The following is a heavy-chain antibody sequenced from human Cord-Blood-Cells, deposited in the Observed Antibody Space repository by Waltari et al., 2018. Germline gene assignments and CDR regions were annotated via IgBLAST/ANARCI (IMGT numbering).Heavy chain of an antibody. D-gene: IGHD6-13*01. CDR3: ARDRRYSSSWYFDY. Sequence: QVQLQESGPGLVKHSETLSLTCAVSGYSISSGYYWGWIRQPPGKGLEWIGSIYHSGSTYYNLSLKSRVTISVDTSKNQFSLKLSSVTAADTAVYYCARDRRYSSSWYFDYWGQGTLVTVSS. CDR1: GYSISSGYY. J-gene: IGHJ4*02. CDR2: IYHSGST. V-gene: IGHV4-38-2*02.